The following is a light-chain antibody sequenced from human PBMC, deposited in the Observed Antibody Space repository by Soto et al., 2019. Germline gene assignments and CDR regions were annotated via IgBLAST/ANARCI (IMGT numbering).Light chain of an antibody. J-gene: IGKJ5*01. CDR1: QGISSS. CDR2: AAS. V-gene: IGKV1-9*01. Sequence: DIQLTQSPSFLSAFVGDIFTITCRARQGISSSLDWYQQKQGQAPKLLIYAASTLQSGVPPRFRGSGYGTEFTITISSMQNEDFESYYCQKLDNFTLTFGQGTRLEIK. CDR3: QKLDNFTLT.